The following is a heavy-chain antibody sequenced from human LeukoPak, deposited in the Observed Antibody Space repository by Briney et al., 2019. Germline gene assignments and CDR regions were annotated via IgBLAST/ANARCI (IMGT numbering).Heavy chain of an antibody. V-gene: IGHV3-7*04. D-gene: IGHD5-24*01. CDR3: TRVGYIDEGIDY. CDR1: GFPFSSYW. Sequence: GGSLRLSCVASGFPFSSYWMTWVRQAPGKGLERVANIKQDGSKKSYVDSVKGRFTISRDNAKNSLYLQMNSQRAEDTAIYYCTRVGYIDEGIDYWGQGTLVTVSS. CDR2: IKQDGSKK. J-gene: IGHJ4*02.